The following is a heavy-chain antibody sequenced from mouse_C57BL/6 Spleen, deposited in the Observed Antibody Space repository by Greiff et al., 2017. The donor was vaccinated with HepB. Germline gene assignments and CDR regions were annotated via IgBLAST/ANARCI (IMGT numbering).Heavy chain of an antibody. CDR2: IDPSDSET. CDR1: GYTFTSYW. D-gene: IGHD1-1*01. Sequence: VKLKQPGAELVRPGSSVKLSCKASGYTFTSYWMHWVKQRPIQGLEWIGNIDPSDSETHYNQKFKDKATLTVDKSSSTAYMQLSSLTSEDSAVYYCARSGSSWDYAMDYWGQGTSVTVSS. CDR3: ARSGSSWDYAMDY. V-gene: IGHV1-52*01. J-gene: IGHJ4*01.